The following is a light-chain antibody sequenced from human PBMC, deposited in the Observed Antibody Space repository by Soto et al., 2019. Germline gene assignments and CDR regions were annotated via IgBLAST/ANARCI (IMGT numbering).Light chain of an antibody. V-gene: IGLV1-47*02. J-gene: IGLJ3*02. CDR3: ATWDDSLRGRV. CDR2: SNN. Sequence: QSVLTQPPSASGTPGQRVPIFCPGSSSNIGTNYVYWYQQVPGTAPKLLIYSNNQRPSGVPDRFSGSKSGTSASLAIRGLRSEDEADYYCATWDDSLRGRVFGGGTKLTVL. CDR1: SSNIGTNY.